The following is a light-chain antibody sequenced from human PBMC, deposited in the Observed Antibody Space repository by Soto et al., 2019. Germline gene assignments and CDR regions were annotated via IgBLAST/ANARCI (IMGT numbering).Light chain of an antibody. V-gene: IGLV2-8*01. Sequence: QSVLPQPPSASGSPGQSVTISCTGTSSDVGGYNYVSWYQQHPGRAPKLMIYEVSKRPSGVPDRFSGSKSGNTASLTVSGLQAEDEADYYCNSYAGSNIVFGTGTKVTVL. CDR3: NSYAGSNIV. CDR1: SSDVGGYNY. CDR2: EVS. J-gene: IGLJ1*01.